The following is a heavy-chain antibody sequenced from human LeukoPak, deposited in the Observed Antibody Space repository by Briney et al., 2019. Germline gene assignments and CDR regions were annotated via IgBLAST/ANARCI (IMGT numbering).Heavy chain of an antibody. CDR1: GGTFSSYA. CDR2: FDPEDGET. D-gene: IGHD3-22*01. Sequence: ASVKVSCKASGGTFSSYAISWVRQAPGQGLEWMGGFDPEDGETIYAQKFQGRVTMTEDTSTDTAYMELSSLRSEDTAVYYCATDLYDSSGYYNGYWGQGTLVTVSS. J-gene: IGHJ4*02. V-gene: IGHV1-24*01. CDR3: ATDLYDSSGYYNGY.